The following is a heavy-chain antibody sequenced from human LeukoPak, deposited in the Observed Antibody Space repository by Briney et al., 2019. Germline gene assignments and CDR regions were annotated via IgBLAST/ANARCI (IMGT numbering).Heavy chain of an antibody. CDR3: ARANRRSLGNPEDY. J-gene: IGHJ4*02. Sequence: SETLSLTCAVYGGSFSGYYWGWIRQPPGKGLEWIGEINHSGSTNYNPSLKSRVTISVDTSKNQFSLKLSSVTAADTAVYYCARANRRSLGNPEDYWGQGTLVTVSS. CDR1: GGSFSGYY. D-gene: IGHD1-14*01. V-gene: IGHV4-34*01. CDR2: INHSGST.